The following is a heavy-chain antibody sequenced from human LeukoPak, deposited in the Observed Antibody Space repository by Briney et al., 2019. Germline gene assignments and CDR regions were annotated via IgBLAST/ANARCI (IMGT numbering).Heavy chain of an antibody. Sequence: ASVKVSCKASGYTFTGYYMHWVRQAPGQGLEWMGWINTNTGNPTYAQGFTGRFVFSLDTSVSTAYLQISSLKAEDTAVYYCASGWSDYSGGIYYYYYYMDVWGKGTTVTVSS. CDR3: ASGWSDYSGGIYYYYYYMDV. D-gene: IGHD4-17*01. CDR2: INTNTGNP. V-gene: IGHV7-4-1*02. CDR1: GYTFTGYY. J-gene: IGHJ6*03.